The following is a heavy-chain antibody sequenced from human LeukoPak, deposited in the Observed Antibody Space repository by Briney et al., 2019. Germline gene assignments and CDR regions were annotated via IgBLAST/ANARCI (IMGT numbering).Heavy chain of an antibody. J-gene: IGHJ3*02. CDR3: ASRTYYYDDTGYYSGAAFDI. CDR2: IYYSGDT. D-gene: IGHD3-22*01. V-gene: IGHV4-39*07. CDR1: GGSIRTSSYY. Sequence: SETLSLTCAVSGGSIRTSSYYWGCIRQPPGKGLEWIGSIYYSGDTYYNPSLKSRVTISVDTSKSQFSLKLSSVTAADTAVYYCASRTYYYDDTGYYSGAAFDIWGQGTMVTVSS.